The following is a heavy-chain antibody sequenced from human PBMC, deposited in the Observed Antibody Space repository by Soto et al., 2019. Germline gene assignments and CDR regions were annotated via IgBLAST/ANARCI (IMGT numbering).Heavy chain of an antibody. CDR2: ISSSSSYI. J-gene: IGHJ6*02. CDR3: ARGDGGWSDYYYYYGMDV. V-gene: IGHV3-21*01. D-gene: IGHD2-15*01. CDR1: GFTFSSYS. Sequence: GGSLRLSCAASGFTFSSYSMNWVRQAPGKGLEWVSSISSSSSYIYYADSVKGRFTISRDNAKNSLYLQMNSLRAEDTAVYYCARGDGGWSDYYYYYGMDVWGQGTTVTVSS.